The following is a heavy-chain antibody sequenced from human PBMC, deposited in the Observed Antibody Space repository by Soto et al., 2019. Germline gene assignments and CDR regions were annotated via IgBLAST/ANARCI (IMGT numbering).Heavy chain of an antibody. D-gene: IGHD3-16*01. V-gene: IGHV3-33*01. CDR3: ARYHRRGSYGAEYFQH. CDR1: GFTFSSYG. Sequence: QVQLVESGGGVVQPGRSLRLSCAASGFTFSSYGMHWVRQAPGKGLEWVAVIWYDGSNKYYADSVKGRFTISRDNSKNTLDLQMNSLRAEDTAVYYCARYHRRGSYGAEYFQHWGQGTLVTVSS. J-gene: IGHJ1*01. CDR2: IWYDGSNK.